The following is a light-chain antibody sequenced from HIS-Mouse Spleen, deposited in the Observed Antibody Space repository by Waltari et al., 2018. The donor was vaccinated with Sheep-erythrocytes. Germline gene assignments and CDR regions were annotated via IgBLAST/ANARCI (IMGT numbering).Light chain of an antibody. CDR2: EGS. CDR1: SRYGGCDNL. J-gene: IGLJ3*02. CDR3: CSYAGSSTPWV. V-gene: IGLV2-23*01. Sequence: QSALTQPASVSGSPGQSITLSCTGNSRYGGCDNLGSWYQPHPGHTPQLMIYEGSKRPSGVSTRFSGSKSGNTASLTISGLQAEDEADYYCCSYAGSSTPWVFGGGTKLTVL.